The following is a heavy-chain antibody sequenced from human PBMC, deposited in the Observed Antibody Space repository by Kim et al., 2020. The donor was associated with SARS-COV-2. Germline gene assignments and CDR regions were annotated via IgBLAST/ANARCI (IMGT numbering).Heavy chain of an antibody. CDR3: AKHQYGSV. CDR2: ITGSGDST. CDR1: GFPFGNYD. V-gene: IGHV3-23*01. Sequence: GGSLRLSCAASGFPFGNYDMSWVRRAPGKGLEWVSGITGSGDSTYYADSVKGRFTISRDNSKKTLYLQMKSLRADDAAVYFCAKHQYGSVWGQGTTVTVSS. J-gene: IGHJ6*02. D-gene: IGHD3-10*01.